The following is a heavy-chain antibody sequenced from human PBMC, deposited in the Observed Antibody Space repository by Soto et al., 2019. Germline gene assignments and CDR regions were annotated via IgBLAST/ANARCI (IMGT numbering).Heavy chain of an antibody. J-gene: IGHJ5*02. CDR2: IYDSGTT. Sequence: KTSETLSLTCTVSGGSIRSTTYYWAWIRQSPGKGLEWIGSIYDSGTTYYHPSLRSRVTMSVDTPKNQVSLKLRSVTAADTAVYYSVRHWSSSGNNWFDPWGQGTQVTVSS. CDR1: GGSIRSTTYY. CDR3: VRHWSSSGNNWFDP. V-gene: IGHV4-39*01. D-gene: IGHD1-1*01.